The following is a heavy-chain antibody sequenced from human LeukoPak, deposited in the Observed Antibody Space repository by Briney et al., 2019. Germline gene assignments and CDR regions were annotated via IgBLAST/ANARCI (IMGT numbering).Heavy chain of an antibody. D-gene: IGHD2-2*01. CDR2: IYYSGTT. J-gene: IGHJ3*01. CDR1: GGSITSYY. V-gene: IGHV4-59*08. Sequence: SETLSLTCTVSGGSITSYYWSWIRQPPGKGLEWIGYIYYSGTTNYNPSFKSRVTISVDTSKNQFSLKLSSVTAADTAVYYCARHGCTTCPSRVSGQGTMVTVSS. CDR3: ARHGCTTCPSRV.